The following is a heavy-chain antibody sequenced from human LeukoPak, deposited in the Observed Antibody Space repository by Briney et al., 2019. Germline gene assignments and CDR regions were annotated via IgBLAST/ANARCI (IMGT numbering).Heavy chain of an antibody. CDR1: GFTFNRCW. J-gene: IGHJ4*02. Sequence: GGSLRLSCVVSGFTFNRCWMNWVRQAPGKGLEWVAHINPDGRDTYYVDSVKGRFTISRDNAQNSMYLQMNSLRVEDTAVYYCAKDLRPDGINDFDHWGQGTLVTVSS. V-gene: IGHV3-7*03. CDR2: INPDGRDT. CDR3: AKDLRPDGINDFDH. D-gene: IGHD1-1*01.